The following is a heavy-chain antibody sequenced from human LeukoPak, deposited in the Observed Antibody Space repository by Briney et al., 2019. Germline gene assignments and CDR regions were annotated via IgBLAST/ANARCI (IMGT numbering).Heavy chain of an antibody. CDR3: ARFNTGYSSGWYVFLSFGMDV. J-gene: IGHJ6*02. V-gene: IGHV1-69*04. Sequence: ASVKVSCKASGGTFSSYAISWVRQAPGQGLEWMGRIIPILGIANYAQKFQGRVTITADKSTSTAYMELSSLRSEDTAVYYCARFNTGYSSGWYVFLSFGMDVWGQGTTVTVSS. D-gene: IGHD6-19*01. CDR1: GGTFSSYA. CDR2: IIPILGIA.